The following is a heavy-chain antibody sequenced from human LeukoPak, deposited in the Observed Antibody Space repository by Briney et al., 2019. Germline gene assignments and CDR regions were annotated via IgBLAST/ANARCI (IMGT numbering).Heavy chain of an antibody. V-gene: IGHV1-2*02. D-gene: IGHD1-26*01. CDR2: INPNSGGT. J-gene: IGHJ3*02. CDR3: ARDKWEPRYAFDI. CDR1: GYTFTGYY. Sequence: VASVKVSCKASGYTFTGYYMHWVRQAPGQGLEWMGWINPNSGGTNYAQKFQGRVTMTRDTSISTAYMELSRLRSDDTAVYYCARDKWEPRYAFDIWGQGTMVTVSS.